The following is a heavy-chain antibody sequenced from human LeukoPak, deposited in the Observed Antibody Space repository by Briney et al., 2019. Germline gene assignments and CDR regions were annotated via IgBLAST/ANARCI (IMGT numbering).Heavy chain of an antibody. CDR1: GFTFSSYG. CDR3: AKELGYSYGLFDY. V-gene: IGHV3-30*18. J-gene: IGHJ4*02. CDR2: ISYDGSNK. D-gene: IGHD5-18*01. Sequence: GGSLRLSCAASGFTFSSYGMHWVRQAPGKGLEWVAVISYDGSNKYYADSVEGRFTISRDNSKNTLYLQMNSLRAEDTAVYYCAKELGYSYGLFDYWGQGTLVTVSS.